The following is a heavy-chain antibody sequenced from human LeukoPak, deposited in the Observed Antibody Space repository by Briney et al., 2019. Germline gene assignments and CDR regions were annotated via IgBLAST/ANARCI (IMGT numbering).Heavy chain of an antibody. D-gene: IGHD1-1*01. V-gene: IGHV1-69*05. CDR2: IIPIFGTA. CDR1: GGTFSSYA. CDR3: ATRGGTKGDSQY. Sequence: ASVKVSCKASGGTFSSYAISWVRQAPGQGLEWMGGIIPIFGTANYAQKFQGRVTITTDESTSTAYMELSSLRSEDTAVYYCATRGGTKGDSQYWGQGTLVTVSS. J-gene: IGHJ4*02.